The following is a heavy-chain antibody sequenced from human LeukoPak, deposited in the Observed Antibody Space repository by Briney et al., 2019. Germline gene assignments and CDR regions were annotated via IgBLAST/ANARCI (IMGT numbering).Heavy chain of an antibody. D-gene: IGHD3-10*01. J-gene: IGHJ6*03. Sequence: PSETLSLTCSVSGGAISRYYWSWIRQPPGKGLEWIGYIYYSGSTNYNPSLKSRVTISVDTSKNQFSLKLSSVTAADTAVYYCARDWDAGGFGELSYYMDVWGKGTTVTISS. CDR2: IYYSGST. CDR3: ARDWDAGGFGELSYYMDV. V-gene: IGHV4-59*01. CDR1: GGAISRYY.